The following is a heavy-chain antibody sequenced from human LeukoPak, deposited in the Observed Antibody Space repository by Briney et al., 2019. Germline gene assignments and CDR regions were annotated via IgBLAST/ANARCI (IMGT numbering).Heavy chain of an antibody. CDR2: IRGNGAT. Sequence: GGSLRFSCAASGLSFSSFARSWVRQGPARGLEGVSSIRGNGATFYADSVKGRFTLYSDSSRNTVYFQLNNLRVEDTAIYYCARASWVSTTDAVRWGQGTLVTVSS. V-gene: IGHV3-23*01. D-gene: IGHD1-14*01. J-gene: IGHJ4*02. CDR3: ARASWVSTTDAVR. CDR1: GLSFSSFA.